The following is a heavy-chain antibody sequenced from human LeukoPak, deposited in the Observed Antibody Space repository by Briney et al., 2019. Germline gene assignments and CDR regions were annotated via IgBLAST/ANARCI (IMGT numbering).Heavy chain of an antibody. CDR3: AGRGILTGYYPEDY. D-gene: IGHD3-9*01. CDR2: MYRGGGT. CDR1: GFTFSDHY. J-gene: IGHJ4*02. V-gene: IGHV3-66*01. Sequence: PGGSLRLSCAASGFTFSDHYMDWVRQAPGKGLEWVSVMYRGGGTYYADSVRGRFTISRDNSKNTLYLQMNSLRAEDTAVYYCAGRGILTGYYPEDYWGQGTLVTVSS.